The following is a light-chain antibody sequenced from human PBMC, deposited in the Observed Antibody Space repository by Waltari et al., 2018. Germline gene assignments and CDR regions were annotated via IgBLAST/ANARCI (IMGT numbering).Light chain of an antibody. CDR3: MQSIHWPWT. J-gene: IGKJ1*01. Sequence: DVVMTQSPLSLPVTLGQPASISCKSSQSLVHRDGNTYLNWLHQRPGQSPRRLIYKVSNRDSGVPDRFSGSGSGTDFTLKISRVEAEDVGVYYCMQSIHWPWTFGQGTKVEIK. CDR1: QSLVHRDGNTY. V-gene: IGKV2-30*02. CDR2: KVS.